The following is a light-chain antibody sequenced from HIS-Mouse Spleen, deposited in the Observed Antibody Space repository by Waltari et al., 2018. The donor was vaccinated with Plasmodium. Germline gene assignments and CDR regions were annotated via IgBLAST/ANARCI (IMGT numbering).Light chain of an antibody. V-gene: IGLV2-23*03. Sequence: QSALTQPASVSGPPGQSIPIPCTGTSSEAASYNLVSRYQPHPGKAPKLMINEGSQRPLGVSKRFAGSKAGKVASLTSSGLQAEDGADYYCCSYAGSSTFVFGGGTKLTVL. J-gene: IGLJ3*02. CDR1: SSEAASYNL. CDR2: EGS. CDR3: CSYAGSSTFV.